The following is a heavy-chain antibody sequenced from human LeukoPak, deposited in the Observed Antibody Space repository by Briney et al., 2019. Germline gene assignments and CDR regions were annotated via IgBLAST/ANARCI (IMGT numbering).Heavy chain of an antibody. Sequence: GGSLRLSCAASGFTFSSYAMSWVRQAPGKGLEWVSAISGSGGSTYYADSVKGRFTISRDNSKNTLYLQMNSLRAEDTAVYYCAKSPRLGNVLLWFGEYDYWGQGTLVTVSS. V-gene: IGHV3-23*01. CDR3: AKSPRLGNVLLWFGEYDY. CDR2: ISGSGGST. CDR1: GFTFSSYA. J-gene: IGHJ4*02. D-gene: IGHD3-10*01.